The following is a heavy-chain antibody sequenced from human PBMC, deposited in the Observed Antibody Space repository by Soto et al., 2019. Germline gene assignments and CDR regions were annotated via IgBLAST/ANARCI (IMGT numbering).Heavy chain of an antibody. V-gene: IGHV1-69*13. J-gene: IGHJ5*02. CDR3: ARDGYYDFWSGPPWVWFDP. D-gene: IGHD3-3*01. CDR2: IIPIFGTA. CDR1: GGTFSSDA. Sequence: GASVKVSCKASGGTFSSDAISWVRQAPGQGLEWMGGIIPIFGTANYAQKFQGRVTITADESTSTAYMELSSLRSEDTAVYYCARDGYYDFWSGPPWVWFDPWGQGTLVTVSS.